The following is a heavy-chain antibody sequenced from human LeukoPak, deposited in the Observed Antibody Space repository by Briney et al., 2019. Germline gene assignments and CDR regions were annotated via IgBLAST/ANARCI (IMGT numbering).Heavy chain of an antibody. CDR3: ARTYSGRSYYFDC. CDR2: IYDSGST. V-gene: IGHV4-59*01. J-gene: IGHJ4*02. CDR1: GGSISSSH. D-gene: IGHD1-26*01. Sequence: PSETLSLTCTVSGGSISSSHWSWIRQPPGKGLEHIGNIYDSGSTYYNPSLKSRVTISVDTSKNQFSLKLSSVTAADTAVYYCARTYSGRSYYFDCWGQGTLVTVSS.